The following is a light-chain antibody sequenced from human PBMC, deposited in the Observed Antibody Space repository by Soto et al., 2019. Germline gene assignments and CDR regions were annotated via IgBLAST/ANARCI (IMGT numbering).Light chain of an antibody. CDR1: QGISSY. CDR2: AAS. CDR3: QQYYSYPPLT. J-gene: IGKJ4*01. Sequence: AIRMTQSPSSLSASTGDRVTITCRASQGISSYLAWYQQKPGKAPKLLIYAASTLQSGVPSRFSGSESGTNFTLTISCLQSEDFATYYCQQYYSYPPLTFGGGTKVDIK. V-gene: IGKV1-8*01.